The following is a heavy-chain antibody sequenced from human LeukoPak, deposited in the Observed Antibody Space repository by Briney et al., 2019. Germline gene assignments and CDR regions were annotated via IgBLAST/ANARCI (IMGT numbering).Heavy chain of an antibody. V-gene: IGHV5-51*01. CDR2: IDPGDSDT. J-gene: IGHJ4*02. CDR3: ARPMVAAPGKGFLY. Sequence: GEYLKISCEASGYSFTTHWIGWVRQMPGKRVEWMGIIDPGDSDTRYSPSFQGQVTISVDTSVSNAYLQWSSLKASDSAIYYCARPMVAAPGKGFLYWGQGTLVTVSS. D-gene: IGHD6-13*01. CDR1: GYSFTTHW.